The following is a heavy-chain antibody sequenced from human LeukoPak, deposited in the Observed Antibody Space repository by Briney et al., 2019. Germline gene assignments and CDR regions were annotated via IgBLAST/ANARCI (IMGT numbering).Heavy chain of an antibody. CDR1: GYTFTSYD. V-gene: IGHV1-8*03. J-gene: IGHJ4*02. Sequence: EASVKVSCKASGYTFTSYDINWVRQATGQGLEWMGWMNPNSGNTGYAQKFQGRVTITRNTSISTAYMELSSLRSEDTAVYYCAGGRDSSSPETFDYWGQGTLVTVSS. CDR3: AGGRDSSSPETFDY. D-gene: IGHD6-6*01. CDR2: MNPNSGNT.